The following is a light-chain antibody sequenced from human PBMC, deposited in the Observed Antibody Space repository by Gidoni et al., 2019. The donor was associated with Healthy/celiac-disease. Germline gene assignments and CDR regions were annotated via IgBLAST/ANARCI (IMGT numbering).Light chain of an antibody. CDR2: GNS. CDR3: QSYDSSLGGSKV. V-gene: IGLV1-40*01. Sequence: QSVLTQPPSVSGPPGQRVTISCTGSSSNIGAGYDVHWYQQLPGTAPKLLIYGNSNRPSGVPDRFSGSKSGTSASLAITRLQAEDEADYYCQSYDSSLGGSKVFGGGTKLTVL. CDR1: SSNIGAGYD. J-gene: IGLJ3*02.